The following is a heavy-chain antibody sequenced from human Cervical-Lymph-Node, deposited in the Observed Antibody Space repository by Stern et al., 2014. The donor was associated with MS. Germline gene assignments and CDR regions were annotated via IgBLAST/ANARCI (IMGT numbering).Heavy chain of an antibody. CDR2: INPSGGST. Sequence: VQLLESGAEVKKPGASVKVSCKASGYTFTSYYIHWGRQAPGQGLEGMGIINPSGGSTSYAQKFQGRLTMTRDTSTSSVYMDLSSLRSEDTAVYYCARVAMTSLDYWGQGTLVTVSS. V-gene: IGHV1-46*03. J-gene: IGHJ4*02. CDR1: GYTFTSYY. CDR3: ARVAMTSLDY.